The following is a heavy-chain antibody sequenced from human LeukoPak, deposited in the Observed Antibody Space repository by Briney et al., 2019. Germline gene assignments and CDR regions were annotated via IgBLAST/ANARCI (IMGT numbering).Heavy chain of an antibody. CDR2: INPSGRI. CDR3: AGGRQEVSMIEVVVTAVPSSLDV. Sequence: SETLSLTCAVYGGSFSGYYWTWIRQAPGKGLEWIGEINPSGRISYNPSLKSRLTISVDASTNQFSLNLRSLTAADTAVYYCAGGRQEVSMIEVVVTAVPSSLDVWGKGPRVTVSP. CDR1: GGSFSGYY. V-gene: IGHV4-34*01. D-gene: IGHD3-22*01. J-gene: IGHJ6*04.